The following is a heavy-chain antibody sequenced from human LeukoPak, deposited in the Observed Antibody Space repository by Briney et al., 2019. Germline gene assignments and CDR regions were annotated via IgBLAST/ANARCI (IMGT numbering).Heavy chain of an antibody. CDR2: IYYSGST. J-gene: IGHJ4*02. CDR3: ARGSSGGWYYFDY. D-gene: IGHD6-19*01. V-gene: IGHV4-59*01. CDR1: GGSISSYY. Sequence: PSEPLSLTCTVSGGSISSYYWSWIRQPPGKGLEWIGYIYYSGSTNYNPSLKSRVTISVDTSKNQFSLKLSSVTAADTAVYYCARGSSGGWYYFDYWGQGTLVTLSS.